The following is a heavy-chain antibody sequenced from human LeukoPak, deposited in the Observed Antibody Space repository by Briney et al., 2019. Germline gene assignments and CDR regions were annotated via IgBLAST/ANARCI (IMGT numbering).Heavy chain of an antibody. V-gene: IGHV1-69*05. CDR2: IIPIFGTA. J-gene: IGHJ4*02. Sequence: SVKVSCKASGGTFSSYAISWVRQAPGQGLEWMGRIIPIFGTANYAQKFQGRVTITTDESTSTAYMELSSLRSDDTAVYYCARDGGAGYSSGLEYYWGQGTLVTVSS. D-gene: IGHD6-19*01. CDR1: GGTFSSYA. CDR3: ARDGGAGYSSGLEYY.